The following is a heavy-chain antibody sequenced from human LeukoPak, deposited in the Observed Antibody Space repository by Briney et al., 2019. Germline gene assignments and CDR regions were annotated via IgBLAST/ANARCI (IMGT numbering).Heavy chain of an antibody. Sequence: GGSLRLSCAASGFTFSNYWMSWVRQAPGKGLEWVANIKQDGGEKYYVDSVKGRFTISRDNSKNTLYLQMNSLRAEDTAVYYCARPVGSLANAFDIWGQGTMVTVSS. V-gene: IGHV3-7*03. CDR1: GFTFSNYW. J-gene: IGHJ3*02. CDR2: IKQDGGEK. CDR3: ARPVGSLANAFDI. D-gene: IGHD3-10*01.